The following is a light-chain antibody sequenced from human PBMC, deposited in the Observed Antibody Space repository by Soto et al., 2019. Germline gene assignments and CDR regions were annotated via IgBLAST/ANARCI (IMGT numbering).Light chain of an antibody. CDR1: QGISSY. CDR3: QQYGSSGT. CDR2: AAS. J-gene: IGKJ1*01. V-gene: IGKV1-8*01. Sequence: IRISQNKSSLSASLGDRATTPCRASQGISSYLAWYQQKPGKAPKLLIYAASTLQSGVPSRFSGSGSGTDFTLTISRLEPEDSAVYYCQQYGSSGTFGQGSMVDVK.